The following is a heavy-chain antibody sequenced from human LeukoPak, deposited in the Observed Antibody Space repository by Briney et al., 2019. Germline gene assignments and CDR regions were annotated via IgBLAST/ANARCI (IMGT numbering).Heavy chain of an antibody. CDR1: GVSISSGAYS. V-gene: IGHV4-30-4*07. CDR3: ATGPEDYNKLRPGGRDRYKYKYERPPFDY. D-gene: IGHD5-24*01. Sequence: PSETLSLTCAVSGVSISSGAYSCSWVPHPPGKGLGCVGDVYHSVSAYYNPSLKSRVPLSLYTSKNQFSLQLSCVTAPDTAVYYCATGPEDYNKLRPGGRDRYKYKYERPPFDYWGQGTKATVPS. J-gene: IGHJ4*02. CDR2: VYHSVSA.